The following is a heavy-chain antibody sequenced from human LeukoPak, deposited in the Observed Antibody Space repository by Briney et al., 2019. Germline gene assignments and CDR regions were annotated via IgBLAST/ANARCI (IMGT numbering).Heavy chain of an antibody. V-gene: IGHV3-53*01. D-gene: IGHD6-19*01. Sequence: GGSLRLSCAASGFTFSNAWMSWVRQAPGKGLEWVSVIYSGGSTYYADSVKGRFTISRDNSKNTLFLQMNSLRAEDTAMYYCARDSSSGWYHDYWGQGTLVTVSS. CDR3: ARDSSSGWYHDY. CDR2: IYSGGST. CDR1: GFTFSNAW. J-gene: IGHJ4*02.